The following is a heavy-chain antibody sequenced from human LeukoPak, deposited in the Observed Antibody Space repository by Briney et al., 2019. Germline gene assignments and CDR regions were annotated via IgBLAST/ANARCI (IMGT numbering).Heavy chain of an antibody. Sequence: PGGSLRLSCAASGFTVSSNYMSWVRQAPGKGLEWDSVIYSGGSTYYADSVKGRFTISRDNSKNTLYLQMNGLRAEDTAVYYCARAPLEYYYGMDVWGKGTTVTVSS. D-gene: IGHD3-3*01. CDR3: ARAPLEYYYGMDV. J-gene: IGHJ6*04. CDR1: GFTVSSNY. CDR2: IYSGGST. V-gene: IGHV3-53*01.